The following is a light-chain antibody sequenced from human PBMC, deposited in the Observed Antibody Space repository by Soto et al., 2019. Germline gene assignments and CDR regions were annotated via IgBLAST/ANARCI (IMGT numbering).Light chain of an antibody. V-gene: IGLV1-47*01. Sequence: QLVLTQPPSASGTPGQRVTISCSGSSSNIGSNYVYWYQQLPGTAPKLLIYRNNQRPSGVPDRFSGSKSGTSASQAISGLRSEDEADYYCAAWDDSLSGYVFGTGTKLTVL. CDR2: RNN. J-gene: IGLJ1*01. CDR1: SSNIGSNY. CDR3: AAWDDSLSGYV.